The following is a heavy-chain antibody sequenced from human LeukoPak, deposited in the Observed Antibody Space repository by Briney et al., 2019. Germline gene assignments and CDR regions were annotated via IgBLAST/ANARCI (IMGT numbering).Heavy chain of an antibody. V-gene: IGHV1-8*01. D-gene: IGHD3-22*01. CDR3: ARNKYYYDSSGYYYVAFDI. J-gene: IGHJ3*02. CDR2: MSPNSGNT. CDR1: GYTFTSYD. Sequence: VASVKVSCKASGYTFTSYDFNWVRQATGQRPEWMGWMSPNSGNTGYAQKFQGRVTMTRNTSISTAYMELSSLRSEDTAVYYCARNKYYYDSSGYYYVAFDIWGQGTMVTVSS.